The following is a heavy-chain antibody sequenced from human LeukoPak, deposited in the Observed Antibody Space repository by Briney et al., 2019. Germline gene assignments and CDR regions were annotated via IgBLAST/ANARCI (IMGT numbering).Heavy chain of an antibody. CDR3: TRLRRGAAPDV. CDR2: IDPSDSYT. Sequence: GESLTFSGQCSVYSFTSVVTSGVRQMPGKGLEWMGRIDPSDSYTNYSPSFQGHVTISADKSISTSYLQWSSLKASQTVMYYSTRLRRGAAPDVWGQGTTVTVSS. D-gene: IGHD3-10*01. J-gene: IGHJ6*02. CDR1: VYSFTSVV. V-gene: IGHV5-10-1*01.